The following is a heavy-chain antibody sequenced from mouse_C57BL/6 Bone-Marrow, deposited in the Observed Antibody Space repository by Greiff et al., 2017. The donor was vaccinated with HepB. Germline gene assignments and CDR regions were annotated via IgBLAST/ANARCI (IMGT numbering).Heavy chain of an antibody. Sequence: EVKLMESGGGLVQPKGSLKLSCAASGFSFNTYAMNWVRQAPGKGLEWVARIRSKSNNYATYYADSVKDRFTISRDDSESMLYLQMNNLKTEDTAMYYCVRRYDYDYAMDYWGQGTSVTVSS. D-gene: IGHD2-4*01. V-gene: IGHV10-1*01. CDR3: VRRYDYDYAMDY. CDR1: GFSFNTYA. CDR2: IRSKSNNYAT. J-gene: IGHJ4*01.